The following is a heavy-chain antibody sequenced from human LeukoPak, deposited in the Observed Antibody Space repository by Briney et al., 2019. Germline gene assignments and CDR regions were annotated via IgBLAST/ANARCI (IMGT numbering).Heavy chain of an antibody. CDR1: GYTFTNYG. J-gene: IGHJ4*02. Sequence: GASVKVSCKASGYTFTNYGINWVRQAPGQGLEWMGWISGYNGNTKYAQNFQGRVTMTTDTSMSTGYMEVRSLISNDTAVYYCARAYYYDTSGYYQFDYWGQGTLVTVSS. CDR3: ARAYYYDTSGYYQFDY. D-gene: IGHD3-22*01. V-gene: IGHV1-18*01. CDR2: ISGYNGNT.